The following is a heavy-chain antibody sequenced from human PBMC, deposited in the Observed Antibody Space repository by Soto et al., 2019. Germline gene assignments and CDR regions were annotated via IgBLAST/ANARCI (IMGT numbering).Heavy chain of an antibody. CDR1: GGSFSCYY. CDR2: INHSGST. Sequence: SETLSLTCAVYGGSFSCYYWSWIRQPPGKGLEWIGEINHSGSTNYNPSLKSRVTISVDTSKNQFSLKLSSVTAADTAVYYCARVDGSDYWGQGTLVTVS. CDR3: ARVDGSDY. V-gene: IGHV4-34*01. J-gene: IGHJ4*02.